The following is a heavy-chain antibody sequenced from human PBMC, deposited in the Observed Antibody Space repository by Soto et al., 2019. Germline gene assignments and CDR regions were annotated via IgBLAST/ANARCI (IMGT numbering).Heavy chain of an antibody. CDR3: ARGRYGDY. CDR2: ISAHNGNT. D-gene: IGHD1-1*01. Sequence: QVHLVQSGAEVKKPGASVKVSCKGSGYGFTTYGITWVRQAPGQGLEWMAWISAHNGNTNYAQKLQGRVTVTRDTSTSTAYMELRSLRSDDTAVYDGARGRYGDYWGQGALVTVSS. J-gene: IGHJ4*02. V-gene: IGHV1-18*01. CDR1: GYGFTTYG.